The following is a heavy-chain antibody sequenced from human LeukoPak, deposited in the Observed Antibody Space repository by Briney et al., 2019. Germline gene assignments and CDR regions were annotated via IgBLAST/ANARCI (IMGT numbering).Heavy chain of an antibody. CDR1: GYTFTSYY. CDR3: ARESREGYSYGRYYYYYGMDV. CDR2: INPSGGST. D-gene: IGHD5-18*01. J-gene: IGHJ6*02. Sequence: ASVKVSCKASGYTFTSYYMHWVRQVPGQGLEWMGIINPSGGSTSYAQKFQGRVTMTRDTSTGTVYMELSSLRSEDTAVYYCARESREGYSYGRYYYYYGMDVWGQGTTVTVSS. V-gene: IGHV1-46*01.